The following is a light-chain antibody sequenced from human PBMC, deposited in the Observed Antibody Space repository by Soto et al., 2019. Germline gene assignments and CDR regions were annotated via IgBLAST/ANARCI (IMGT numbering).Light chain of an antibody. CDR2: GAS. CDR1: QSVSSN. V-gene: IGKV3-15*01. CDR3: QQYNNWPRT. Sequence: EIVMTQSPATLSVSPGERATLSCRASQSVSSNLAWYQQKPGQAPRLLIYGASTRAAGFPARFSGSGSRTEFTLTISRRQSEDVAVYYCQQYNNWPRTLGQGTKVEIK. J-gene: IGKJ1*01.